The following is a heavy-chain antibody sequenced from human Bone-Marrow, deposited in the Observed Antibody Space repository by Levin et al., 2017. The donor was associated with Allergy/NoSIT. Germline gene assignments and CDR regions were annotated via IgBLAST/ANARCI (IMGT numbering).Heavy chain of an antibody. J-gene: IGHJ4*02. CDR1: GGSISSGGYS. CDR3: ARTILWFGEFNRGGFYFDY. D-gene: IGHD3-10*01. Sequence: SETLSLTCAVSGGSISSGGYSWSWIRQPPGKGLEWIGYIYHSGSTYYNPSLKSRVTISVDRSKNQFSLKLSSVTAADTAVYYCARTILWFGEFNRGGFYFDYWGQGTLVTVSS. V-gene: IGHV4-30-2*01. CDR2: IYHSGST.